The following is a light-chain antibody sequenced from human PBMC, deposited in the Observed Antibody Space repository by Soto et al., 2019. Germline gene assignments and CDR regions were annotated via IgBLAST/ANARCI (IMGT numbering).Light chain of an antibody. Sequence: DIVMTQSPDSLAVSLGERATINYKSSQSLLYSSNNKNYLAWYQQKPGQPPKLLIYWSSTRESGVPDRFSGSGSGTDFTLTITSLQAEDVAIYYCQQYYNTPITFGPGTRLEIK. J-gene: IGKJ5*01. CDR3: QQYYNTPIT. V-gene: IGKV4-1*01. CDR2: WSS. CDR1: QSLLYSSNNKNY.